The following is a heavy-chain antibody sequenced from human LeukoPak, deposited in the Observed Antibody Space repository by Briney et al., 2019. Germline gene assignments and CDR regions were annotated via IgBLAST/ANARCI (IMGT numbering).Heavy chain of an antibody. V-gene: IGHV3-33*01. D-gene: IGHD5-12*01. CDR2: IWYDGSNK. CDR3: EGDGMDYWGDIGARIVDYFDY. CDR1: GFTFSSYG. J-gene: IGHJ4*02. Sequence: GRSLRLSCAASGFTFSSYGMHWVRQAPGKGLEWVAVIWYDGSNKYYADSVKGRFTISRDNSKNTLYLQMNSLRAEDTAVYYCEGDGMDYWGDIGARIVDYFDYWGQGTLVTVSS.